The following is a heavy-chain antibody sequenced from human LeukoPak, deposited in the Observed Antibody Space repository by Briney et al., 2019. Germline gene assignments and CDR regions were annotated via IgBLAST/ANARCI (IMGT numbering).Heavy chain of an antibody. V-gene: IGHV3-30*03. D-gene: IGHD5-18*01. Sequence: GGSLRLSCAASGFTFSSYGMHWVRQAPGKGLEWVAVISYDGSNKYYADSVKGRFTISRDNSKNTLYLQMNSLRAEDTALYYCAAGYSYGTHPFDYWGQGTLVTVSS. J-gene: IGHJ4*02. CDR2: ISYDGSNK. CDR1: GFTFSSYG. CDR3: AAGYSYGTHPFDY.